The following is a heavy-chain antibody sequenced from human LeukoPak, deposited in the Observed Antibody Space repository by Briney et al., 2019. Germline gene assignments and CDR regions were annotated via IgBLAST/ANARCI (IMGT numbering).Heavy chain of an antibody. CDR1: GGSISSYY. J-gene: IGHJ6*03. V-gene: IGHV4-59*01. Sequence: PSETLSLTCTVSGGSISSYYWSWIRQPPGKGLEWIGYIYYSGSTNYNPSLKSRVTISVDTSKNQFSLKLSSVTAADTAVYYCARAIYYYGSGSYPLAGSYYMDVWGKGTTVTISS. CDR3: ARAIYYYGSGSYPLAGSYYMDV. CDR2: IYYSGST. D-gene: IGHD3-10*01.